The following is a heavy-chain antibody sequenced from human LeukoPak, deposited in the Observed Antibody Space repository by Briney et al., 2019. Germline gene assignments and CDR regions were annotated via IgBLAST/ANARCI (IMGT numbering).Heavy chain of an antibody. D-gene: IGHD1-1*01. Sequence: GGSLRLSCAASGFTFSNYAMSWVRQAPGKGLEWVSSITDSGDIIHYADSAKGRFTISRDKASSTLYLQVNSLRAEDTAVYYCVKGGTGTNILLDYWGQGTLVTVSS. CDR1: GFTFSNYA. CDR3: VKGGTGTNILLDY. J-gene: IGHJ4*02. CDR2: ITDSGDII. V-gene: IGHV3-23*01.